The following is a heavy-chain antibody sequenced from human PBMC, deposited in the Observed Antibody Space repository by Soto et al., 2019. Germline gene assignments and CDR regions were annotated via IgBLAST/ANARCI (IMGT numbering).Heavy chain of an antibody. CDR2: IDHSGST. Sequence: QVHLQQWGAGLLKPSETLSLTCAVFGGSFSGYYWSWIRKPPGKGLEWIGEIDHSGSTNYNPSLKSRGPPEVDTYKNQFSLKLTSVTAADTAVYYRAGYGSGILFDYWGQGALVTVPS. D-gene: IGHD3-10*01. CDR1: GGSFSGYY. V-gene: IGHV4-34*01. J-gene: IGHJ4*02. CDR3: AGYGSGILFDY.